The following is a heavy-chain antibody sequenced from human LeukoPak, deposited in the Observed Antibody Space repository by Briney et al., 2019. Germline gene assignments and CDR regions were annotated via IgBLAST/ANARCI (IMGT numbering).Heavy chain of an antibody. CDR2: IIPILGIA. J-gene: IGHJ5*02. Sequence: SVKVSCKASGGTFSSYAISWVRQAPGQGLEWMGRIIPILGIANYAQKFQGRVTITADKSTSTAYMELSSLRSEDTAVYYCARAGASSSWSPWGQGTLVTASS. CDR1: GGTFSSYA. CDR3: ARAGASSSWSP. D-gene: IGHD6-13*01. V-gene: IGHV1-69*04.